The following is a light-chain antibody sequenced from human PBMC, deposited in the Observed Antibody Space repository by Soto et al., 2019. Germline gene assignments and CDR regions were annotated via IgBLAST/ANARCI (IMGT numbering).Light chain of an antibody. CDR3: QQYDNLPIT. Sequence: DIQMTQSPSSLSASVEDRVTITCQASQDISNYLNWYQQKPGKAPKLLIYDASNLETGVPSRFSGSGSGTDFTFTFSSLQPEDIATYYCQQYDNLPITFGQGTRLEI. J-gene: IGKJ5*01. V-gene: IGKV1-33*01. CDR2: DAS. CDR1: QDISNY.